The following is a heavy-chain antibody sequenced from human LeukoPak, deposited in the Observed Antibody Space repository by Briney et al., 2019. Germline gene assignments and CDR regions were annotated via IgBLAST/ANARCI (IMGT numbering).Heavy chain of an antibody. Sequence: SETLSLTCTVSGYSISSGYYWSWIRQPPGKGLEWIGEINHSGSTNYNPSLKSRVTISVDTSKNQFSLKLSSVTAADTAVYYCARLGGAFDIWGQGTMVTVSS. D-gene: IGHD3-16*01. CDR1: GYSISSGYY. CDR3: ARLGGAFDI. CDR2: INHSGST. V-gene: IGHV4-38-2*02. J-gene: IGHJ3*02.